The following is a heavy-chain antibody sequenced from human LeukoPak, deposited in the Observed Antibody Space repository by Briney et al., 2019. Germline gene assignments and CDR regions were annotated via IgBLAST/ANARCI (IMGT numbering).Heavy chain of an antibody. Sequence: GGSLTLSCAASEFIFGAYWMTWVRQAPGQGLEWVANINQDGSEKYYVDSVKGGITISRDNAKKSLFLQMNSLTAEDTALYYCVRSLGWSGTRDYWGQGTLVTVSS. D-gene: IGHD3-10*01. CDR1: EFIFGAYW. CDR2: INQDGSEK. CDR3: VRSLGWSGTRDY. J-gene: IGHJ4*02. V-gene: IGHV3-7*01.